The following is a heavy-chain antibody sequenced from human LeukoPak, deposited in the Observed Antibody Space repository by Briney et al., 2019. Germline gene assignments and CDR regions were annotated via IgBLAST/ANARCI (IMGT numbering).Heavy chain of an antibody. CDR3: TTRRQDGW. Sequence: PGGSLRLSCVGSGFTFSDAWMSWVRQAPGKGLEWVGRIKSKSDGGTIDYAAPVKGRFTISKDDSRNTLYLQMNSLKTEDTAVYYCTTRRQDGWWGQGTLVTVS. CDR1: GFTFSDAW. V-gene: IGHV3-15*01. CDR2: IKSKSDGGTI. J-gene: IGHJ4*02. D-gene: IGHD2-15*01.